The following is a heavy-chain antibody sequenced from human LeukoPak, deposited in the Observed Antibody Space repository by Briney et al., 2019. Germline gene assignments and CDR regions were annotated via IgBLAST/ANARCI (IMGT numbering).Heavy chain of an antibody. CDR2: IYYSGST. D-gene: IGHD6-19*01. Sequence: SETLSLTCTVSGGSISSSSYYWGWIRQPPGKGLEWIGSIYYSGSTYYNPSLKSRVTISVDTSKNQFSLKLSSVTAADTAVYYCARLLIYSSGWYYFDYWGQGTLVTVSS. CDR3: ARLLIYSSGWYYFDY. V-gene: IGHV4-39*01. CDR1: GGSISSSSYY. J-gene: IGHJ4*02.